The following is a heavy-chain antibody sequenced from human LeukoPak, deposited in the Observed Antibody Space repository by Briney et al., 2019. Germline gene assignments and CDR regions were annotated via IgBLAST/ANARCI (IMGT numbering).Heavy chain of an antibody. CDR3: ATYRQVLLPFES. CDR2: IFPSGGEI. D-gene: IGHD2-8*02. V-gene: IGHV3-23*01. Sequence: PGGSLRLSCAASGFSFGSFEMNWVRQPPGKGLEWVSSIFPSGGEIHYADSVRGRFTISRDNSKSTLSLQMNSLRAEDTAIYYCATYRQVLLPFESWGQGTLVTVSS. CDR1: GFSFGSFE. J-gene: IGHJ4*02.